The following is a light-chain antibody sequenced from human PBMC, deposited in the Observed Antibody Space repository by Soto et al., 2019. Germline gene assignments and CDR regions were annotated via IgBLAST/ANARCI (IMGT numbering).Light chain of an antibody. CDR3: TSYTSSSNLV. J-gene: IGLJ2*01. V-gene: IGLV2-14*01. CDR2: DVS. CDR1: SSDVGTYNY. Sequence: QSALTQPASVSGSPGQSITISFTGTSSDVGTYNYVSWYQQHAGKVPKLMIYDVSNRPSWVSDRFSGSKSGNTASLTSSGVHAEDGADYYCTSYTSSSNLVFGGGTNVTVL.